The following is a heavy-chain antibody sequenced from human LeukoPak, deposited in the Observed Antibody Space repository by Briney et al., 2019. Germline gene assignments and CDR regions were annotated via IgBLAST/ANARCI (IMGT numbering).Heavy chain of an antibody. V-gene: IGHV3-48*03. J-gene: IGHJ4*02. D-gene: IGHD5-18*01. CDR3: ARDGGYSFGSFDY. CDR1: GFTFSSYE. CDR2: ISSSGSII. Sequence: RGGSLRLSCAASGFTFSSYEMNWVGQAPGEGLEGVSYISSSGSIIYNEDSVKGRFTISRDNAQTSLYLRMNSLRAEDTAVYYCARDGGYSFGSFDYWGEGTLVTVSS.